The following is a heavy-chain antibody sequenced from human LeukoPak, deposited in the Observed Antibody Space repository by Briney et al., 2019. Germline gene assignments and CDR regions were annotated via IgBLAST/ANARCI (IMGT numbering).Heavy chain of an antibody. J-gene: IGHJ4*02. CDR2: ISAYSDNT. CDR1: GYTFTKYG. CDR3: VKEGYDRGGYYGH. D-gene: IGHD3-22*01. Sequence: GASVKVSCKDSGYTFTKYGVSWVRQAPGQGLEWMGWISAYSDNTDYAPKFQGRITVTKDPSTDTAYMELRSLRPDDTAVYYCVKEGYDRGGYYGHWGQGALVTVSS. V-gene: IGHV1-18*01.